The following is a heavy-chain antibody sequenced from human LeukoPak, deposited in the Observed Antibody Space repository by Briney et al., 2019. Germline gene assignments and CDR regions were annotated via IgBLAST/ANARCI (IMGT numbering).Heavy chain of an antibody. CDR2: IYRSGTT. Sequence: PSETLSLTCTVSGGLISDSTDYWGWIRQPPGKGLEYIGSIYRSGTTYDKPSLRSRLTISVDTPKNQFSLEVSSVTAADTAVYYCARLTCPPDYYGVDVWGQGTTVIVSS. J-gene: IGHJ6*02. D-gene: IGHD1-14*01. CDR3: ARLTCPPDYYGVDV. V-gene: IGHV4-39*01. CDR1: GGLISDSTDY.